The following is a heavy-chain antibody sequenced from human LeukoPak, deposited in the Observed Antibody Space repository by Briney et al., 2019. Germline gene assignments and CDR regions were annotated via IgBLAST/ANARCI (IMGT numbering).Heavy chain of an antibody. J-gene: IGHJ6*02. V-gene: IGHV3-64D*09. Sequence: PGGSLILSCSASGFTFIYYAMHWVRQAPGKGLEYVSGISSSGGRTYYADSVKGRFTSSRDNSKNTLYLQMSSLRAEDTAVYYCVLSRAPRYYYYGMDVWGQGTTVTVSS. CDR1: GFTFIYYA. CDR2: ISSSGGRT. D-gene: IGHD3-10*01. CDR3: VLSRAPRYYYYGMDV.